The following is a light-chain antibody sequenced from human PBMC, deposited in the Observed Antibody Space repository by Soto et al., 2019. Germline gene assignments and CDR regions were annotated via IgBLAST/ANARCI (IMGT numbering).Light chain of an antibody. CDR3: MLSTLRPPT. V-gene: IGKV2D-29*02. CDR2: EVS. Sequence: DVVMTQPPLSLSVAPGQPASISCKSSQSLLHITGETFLFWYLQKPGQSPQLLIYEVSTRVSGVPDRFSGSGSGTDFTLEISRVETDDVGIYYCMLSTLRPPTFGQGTRLEI. J-gene: IGKJ5*01. CDR1: QSLLHITGETF.